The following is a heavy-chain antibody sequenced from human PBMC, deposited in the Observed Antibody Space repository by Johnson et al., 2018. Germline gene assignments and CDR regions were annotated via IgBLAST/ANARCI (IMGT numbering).Heavy chain of an antibody. CDR3: AKENYASGGHYSGAFYN. CDR2: VSSDGSIN. D-gene: IGHD3-22*01. V-gene: IGHV3-30*18. Sequence: QVQLVQSGGGVVQPGRSLRLSCAASGFTFSSYGMHWVRQAPGKGLEWVAVVSSDGSINYYADSVKGRFTISRDNSKNTLSLQMDSLSAEDTAVYYCAKENYASGGHYSGAFYNCGQGTMVTVSS. J-gene: IGHJ3*02. CDR1: GFTFSSYG.